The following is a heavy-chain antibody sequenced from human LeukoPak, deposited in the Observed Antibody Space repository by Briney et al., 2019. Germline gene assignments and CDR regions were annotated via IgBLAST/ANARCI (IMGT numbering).Heavy chain of an antibody. CDR3: TTELRWELTDVSDI. CDR2: IKSKADGGTT. D-gene: IGHD1-26*01. V-gene: IGHV3-15*01. Sequence: GGSLRLSCVASGCTFSNAWMRWVRQDQEKGLEWVGRIKSKADGGTTEYAAPVKGRFTISRDDSKNTVYLQMNSLKTEDTAVYYCTTELRWELTDVSDIWGPGTMVTVSS. CDR1: GCTFSNAW. J-gene: IGHJ3*02.